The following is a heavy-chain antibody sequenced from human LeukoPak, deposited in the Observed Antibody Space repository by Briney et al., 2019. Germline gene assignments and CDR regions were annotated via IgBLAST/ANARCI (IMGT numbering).Heavy chain of an antibody. CDR3: ARQYYDIWSGYYTADYYFDY. V-gene: IGHV3-21*06. CDR2: ISSRSSYI. Sequence: GGSLRLSCAASGFTFSSYGMNWVRQAPGKGLEWVSSISSRSSYIYYADSVKGRFTISRDNAKNSLYLKLHSLRAEDTAVYYCARQYYDIWSGYYTADYYFDYWGQGTLVTVSS. D-gene: IGHD3-3*01. CDR1: GFTFSSYG. J-gene: IGHJ4*02.